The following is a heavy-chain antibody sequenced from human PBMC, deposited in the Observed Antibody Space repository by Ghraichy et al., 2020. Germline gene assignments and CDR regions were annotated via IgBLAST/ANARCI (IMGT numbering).Heavy chain of an antibody. D-gene: IGHD5-18*01. V-gene: IGHV1-69*10. J-gene: IGHJ6*02. CDR3: ARAAQEDSPPYYYYGIDV. CDR2: IIPFLNVA. Sequence: SVKVSCKASGDTFDSDTITWVRQAPGQGPEWMGRIIPFLNVANYAQKFQGRVTITADKSSSTAYLELNNLTSDDTGVYYCARAAQEDSPPYYYYGIDVWGQGTTVTVSS. CDR1: GDTFDSDT.